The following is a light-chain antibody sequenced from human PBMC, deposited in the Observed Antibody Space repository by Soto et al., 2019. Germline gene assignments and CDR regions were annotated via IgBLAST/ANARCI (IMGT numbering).Light chain of an antibody. CDR3: QQYGGSPT. J-gene: IGKJ4*01. V-gene: IGKV3-20*01. CDR1: QSVASSY. CDR2: GAS. Sequence: EIVLTQSPGTLSLSPGERATLSCRASQSVASSYLAWYQHRPGQAPSLFIYGASRRATGIPDRFSGSGSGTDFTLTISRLEPEDFAVYYCQQYGGSPTFGGGTKVEIK.